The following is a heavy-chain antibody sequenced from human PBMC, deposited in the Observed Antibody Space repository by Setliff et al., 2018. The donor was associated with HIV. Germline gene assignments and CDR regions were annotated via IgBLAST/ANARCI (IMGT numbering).Heavy chain of an antibody. Sequence: GASVKVSCKASGGSFSTNAISWVRQAPGQGLQWMGWISAYNGNTNYVQKLQGRVTMTTDTSTTTAYMELRSLTSDDTAVYYCARSLAQMTTVTTGVDYWGQGTLVTVSS. V-gene: IGHV1-18*01. CDR2: ISAYNGNT. CDR1: GGSFSTNA. D-gene: IGHD4-17*01. CDR3: ARSLAQMTTVTTGVDY. J-gene: IGHJ4*02.